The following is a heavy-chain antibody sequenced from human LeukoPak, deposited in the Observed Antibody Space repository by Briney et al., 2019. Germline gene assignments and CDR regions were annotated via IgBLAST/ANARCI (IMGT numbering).Heavy chain of an antibody. CDR3: ARISVVKGSQDPH. D-gene: IGHD3-22*01. Sequence: ASVKVSCKASAGTFSSYAISWVRQAPGQGLEWMGGIIPIFGTANYAQKFQGRVTITTDESTSTAYMELSSLRSEDTAVYYCARISVVKGSQDPHWGQGTLVTVSS. V-gene: IGHV1-69*05. CDR1: AGTFSSYA. J-gene: IGHJ4*02. CDR2: IIPIFGTA.